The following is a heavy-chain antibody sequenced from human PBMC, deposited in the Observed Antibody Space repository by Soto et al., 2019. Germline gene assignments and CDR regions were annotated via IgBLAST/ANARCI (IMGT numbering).Heavy chain of an antibody. CDR1: GGSISSSSYY. D-gene: IGHD1-20*01. J-gene: IGHJ4*02. V-gene: IGHV4-39*01. CDR2: IYYSGST. Sequence: QLQLQESGPGLVKPSETLSLTCTVSGGSISSSSYYWGWIRQPPGKGLEWIGSIYYSGSTYYNPSLKSRVPISVDTSKNQFSLKLSSVTAADTAVYYCARRQYNWNDAYWDYWGQGTLVTVSS. CDR3: ARRQYNWNDAYWDY.